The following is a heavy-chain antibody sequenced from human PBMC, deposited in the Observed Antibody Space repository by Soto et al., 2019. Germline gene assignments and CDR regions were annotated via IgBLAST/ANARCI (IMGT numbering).Heavy chain of an antibody. CDR1: GGSFSGYY. D-gene: IGHD1-20*01. J-gene: IGHJ3*02. V-gene: IGHV4-34*01. CDR2: INHSGST. CDR3: ARERYLTATDSAFDI. Sequence: SETLSLTCAVYGGSFSGYYWSWIRQPPGKGLEWIGEINHSGSTNYNPSLKSRVTISVDTSKNQFSLKLSSVTAADTAVYYCARERYLTATDSAFDIWGQGTMVT.